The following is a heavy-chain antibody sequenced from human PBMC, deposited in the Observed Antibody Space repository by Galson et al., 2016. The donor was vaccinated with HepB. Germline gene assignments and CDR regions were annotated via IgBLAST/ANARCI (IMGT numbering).Heavy chain of an antibody. V-gene: IGHV6-1*01. Sequence: CAISGDSVSSKSAAWNWIRQSPSRGLEWLGRTFYRSQWHYNYAESVKSRITINPDTSNNQFSLQLSSVTPEDTAVYYCVRAVPNWNYGMDVWGQGTAVTVSS. CDR3: VRAVPNWNYGMDV. J-gene: IGHJ6*02. CDR2: TFYRSQWHY. CDR1: GDSVSSKSAA. D-gene: IGHD1-1*01.